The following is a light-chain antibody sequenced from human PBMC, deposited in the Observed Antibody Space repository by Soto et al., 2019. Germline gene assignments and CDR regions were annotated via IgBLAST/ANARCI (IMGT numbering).Light chain of an antibody. CDR1: QSVGSN. Sequence: EIVMTQSRATLSVSPGERATLSCRASQSVGSNLAWYQQKPDQAPRLLIFGASTRATGIPVRFSGSGSGPEFTLTINSLQSEDFAVYYCQQYNNWPETFGQGTKLEIK. CDR3: QQYNNWPET. V-gene: IGKV3-15*01. CDR2: GAS. J-gene: IGKJ2*01.